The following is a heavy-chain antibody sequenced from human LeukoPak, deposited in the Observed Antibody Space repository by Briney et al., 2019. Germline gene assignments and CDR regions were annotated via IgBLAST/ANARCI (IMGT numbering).Heavy chain of an antibody. CDR2: ISGTGDST. D-gene: IGHD3-10*01. CDR1: GFTFSSYA. CDR3: VGGGTMIRGVIEY. Sequence: GSLRLSCAASGFTFSSYAMNWVRQAPGKGLEWVSAISGTGDSTYYADSVKGRFTISRDNSKNTLYLQMNSLRAEDTAVHYCVGGGTMIRGVIEYWGQGTLVTVSS. V-gene: IGHV3-23*01. J-gene: IGHJ4*02.